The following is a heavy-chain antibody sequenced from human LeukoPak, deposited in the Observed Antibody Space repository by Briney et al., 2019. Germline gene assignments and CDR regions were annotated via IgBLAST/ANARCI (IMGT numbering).Heavy chain of an antibody. CDR1: GFTFSSYS. D-gene: IGHD3-22*01. CDR3: ARDWSYYDDSGPPDY. CDR2: ISSSSSTI. Sequence: GGSLRLSCAASGFTFSSYSLNCVRQAPGKGLEWVSYISSSSSTIYYAASVKGRFTVSRDNAKNSLYLQMNSLRAEDTAVYYCARDWSYYDDSGPPDYWGQGTLVTVSS. J-gene: IGHJ4*02. V-gene: IGHV3-48*01.